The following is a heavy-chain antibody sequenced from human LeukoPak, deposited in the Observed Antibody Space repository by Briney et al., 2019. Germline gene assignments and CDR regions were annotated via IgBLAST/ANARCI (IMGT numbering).Heavy chain of an antibody. CDR3: ARGKRGNDHYDYIWGSYPYDAFDI. V-gene: IGHV4-34*01. Sequence: SETLSLTCAVYGGSFSGYYCSWIRQPPGKGLEWIGEINHSGSTNYNPSLKSRVTISVDTSKNQFSLKLSSVTAADTAVYYCARGKRGNDHYDYIWGSYPYDAFDIWGQGTMVTVSS. D-gene: IGHD3-16*02. J-gene: IGHJ3*02. CDR1: GGSFSGYY. CDR2: INHSGST.